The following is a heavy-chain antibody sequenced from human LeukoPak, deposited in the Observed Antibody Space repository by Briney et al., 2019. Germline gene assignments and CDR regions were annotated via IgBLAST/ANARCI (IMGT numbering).Heavy chain of an antibody. CDR2: IYHSGRT. CDR1: GYSISSGYY. D-gene: IGHD1-26*01. Sequence: SETLSLTCTVSGYSISSGYYWGWIRQPPGKGLEWIGSIYHSGRTFYNPSLKSRVTISVDTSKNQFSLKLSSVTAADTAVYYCARDKRRELLNWFDPWGQGTLVTVSS. J-gene: IGHJ5*02. V-gene: IGHV4-38-2*02. CDR3: ARDKRRELLNWFDP.